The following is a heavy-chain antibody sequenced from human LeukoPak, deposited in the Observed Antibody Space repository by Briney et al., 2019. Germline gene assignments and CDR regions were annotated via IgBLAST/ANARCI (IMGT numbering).Heavy chain of an antibody. CDR2: IKSGGST. V-gene: IGHV4-4*07. D-gene: IGHD6-13*01. CDR3: AGDTGQQPYPDY. Sequence: SETLSLTCTVSGGSISSWYWSWIRQPAGKRLEWIGRIKSGGSTNYNPSLKSRVTMSVETSKNQFSLKLDSVTAADTAVYYCAGDTGQQPYPDYWGQGALVTVSS. J-gene: IGHJ4*02. CDR1: GGSISSWY.